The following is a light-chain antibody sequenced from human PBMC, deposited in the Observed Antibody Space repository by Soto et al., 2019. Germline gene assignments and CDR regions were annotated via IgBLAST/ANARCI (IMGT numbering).Light chain of an antibody. CDR2: GVY. V-gene: IGKV3D-15*01. CDR1: QSVSSN. CDR3: QQYGSSPYT. Sequence: EIVMTQSPTILSVSPGERATLSCRASQSVSSNLAWYQQKPGQAPRLLIYGVYTRAPGIPARFSGSGSGTEFTLTISRLEPEDFAVYYCQQYGSSPYTFGQGTKLEIK. J-gene: IGKJ2*01.